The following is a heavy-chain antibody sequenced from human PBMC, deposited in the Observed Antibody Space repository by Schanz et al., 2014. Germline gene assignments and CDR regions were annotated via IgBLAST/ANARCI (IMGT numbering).Heavy chain of an antibody. V-gene: IGHV3-30*09. CDR2: ISYDGSNK. CDR1: GFTFSSYA. D-gene: IGHD6-13*01. CDR3: ATGRAASNFGSEYFLY. Sequence: VQLLESGGGLVQPGGSLRLSCAASGFTFSSYAMSWVRQAPGKGLEWVALISYDGSNKYYADSVKGRFAISRENSKNTMFLQMSSLRPEDTAVYYCATGRAASNFGSEYFLYWGQGTLVTVSS. J-gene: IGHJ1*01.